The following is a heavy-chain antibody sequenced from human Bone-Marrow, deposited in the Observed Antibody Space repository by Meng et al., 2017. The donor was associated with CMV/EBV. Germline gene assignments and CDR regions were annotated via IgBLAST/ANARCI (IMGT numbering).Heavy chain of an antibody. D-gene: IGHD6-6*01. CDR3: ASGLVRRRNWFDP. CDR1: GYTFTGYY. V-gene: IGHV1-2*02. Sequence: ASEKVSCKASGYTFTGYYMHWVRQAPGQGLEWMGWINPNSGGTNYAQKFQGRVTMTRDTSISTAFMELSRLRSEDTAVYYRASGLVRRRNWFDPWGQGTLVTVSS. CDR2: INPNSGGT. J-gene: IGHJ5*02.